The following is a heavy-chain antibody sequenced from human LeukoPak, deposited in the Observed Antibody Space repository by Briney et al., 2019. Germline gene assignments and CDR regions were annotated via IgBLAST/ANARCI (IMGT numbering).Heavy chain of an antibody. V-gene: IGHV4-39*01. CDR3: ARQLITMVRGIIISKHLYYFDH. J-gene: IGHJ4*02. D-gene: IGHD3-10*01. CDR2: IYYSGST. Sequence: KPSETLSLTCTVSGGSISSSSYYWGWIRQPPGKGLEWIGSIYYSGSTYYNPSLKSRVTISVDTSKNQFSLKLSSVTAADTAVYYCARQLITMVRGIIISKHLYYFDHWGQGTLVTVSS. CDR1: GGSISSSSYY.